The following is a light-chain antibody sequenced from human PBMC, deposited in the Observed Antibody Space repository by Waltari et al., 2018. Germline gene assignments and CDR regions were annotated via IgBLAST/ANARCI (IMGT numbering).Light chain of an antibody. Sequence: DIVMTQSPDSLAVSLGERATINCKSSQSVLYSSNNKNYLAWYQQKPGPPPKLLIYWAATRESGVLDRFSGSGSGTDFTLTISSLQAEDVAVYYCQQYYSTPPITFGGGTKVEIK. CDR3: QQYYSTPPIT. V-gene: IGKV4-1*01. CDR1: QSVLYSSNNKNY. J-gene: IGKJ4*01. CDR2: WAA.